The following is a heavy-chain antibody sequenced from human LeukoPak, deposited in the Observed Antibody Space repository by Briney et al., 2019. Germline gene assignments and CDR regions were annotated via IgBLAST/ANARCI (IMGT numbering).Heavy chain of an antibody. CDR2: MNPNTGNT. D-gene: IGHD6-13*01. J-gene: IGHJ6*02. CDR3: ARENVNRGSSWGYDYFGMDV. Sequence: ASVKVSCKASGYTFTGYYIHWVRQAPGQGLEWMGWMNPNTGNTGYPQKFQGRVAMTRDTSVSTAYMELSSLTSEGTAVYFCARENVNRGSSWGYDYFGMDVWGQGTAVTVSS. CDR1: GYTFTGYY. V-gene: IGHV1-8*02.